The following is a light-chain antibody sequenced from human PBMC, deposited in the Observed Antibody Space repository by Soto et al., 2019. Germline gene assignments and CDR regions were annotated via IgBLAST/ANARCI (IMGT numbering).Light chain of an antibody. Sequence: AIRMTQSPSSLSASTGDRVTITCRASQGISSYLAWYQQKPGKAPKLLIYAASTLQSGVPSRFSGGGSGTDFTITISCLQSEDFATSYCQQYYSYSITFGQGTRLEIK. J-gene: IGKJ5*01. V-gene: IGKV1-8*01. CDR2: AAS. CDR3: QQYYSYSIT. CDR1: QGISSY.